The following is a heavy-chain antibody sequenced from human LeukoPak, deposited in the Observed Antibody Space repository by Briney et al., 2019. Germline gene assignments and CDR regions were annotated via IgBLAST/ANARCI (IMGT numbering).Heavy chain of an antibody. CDR3: ARGHSYYDSSGYYPYYYYMDV. J-gene: IGHJ6*03. Sequence: SETLSLTCAVYGGSFSGYYWSWIRQPPGKGLEWIGEINHSGSTNYNPSLKSRVTISVDTSKNQFSLKLSSVTAADTAVYYCARGHSYYDSSGYYPYYYYMDVWGKGTTVTVSS. CDR1: GGSFSGYY. D-gene: IGHD3-22*01. V-gene: IGHV4-34*01. CDR2: INHSGST.